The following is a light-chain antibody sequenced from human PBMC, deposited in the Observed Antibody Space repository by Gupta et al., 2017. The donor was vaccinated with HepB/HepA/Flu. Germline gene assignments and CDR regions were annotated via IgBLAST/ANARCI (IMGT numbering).Light chain of an antibody. CDR3: QQRSNWPFT. CDR1: QSVNYY. Sequence: EIVLTHSPATLSLSPGERATLSCRASQSVNYYLTWYQQRPGQAPRLLIYDASNRATGIPARFSGSGSGTEFTLTISSLEPEDFAVYYCQQRSNWPFTFGGGTKVEIK. V-gene: IGKV3-11*01. J-gene: IGKJ4*01. CDR2: DAS.